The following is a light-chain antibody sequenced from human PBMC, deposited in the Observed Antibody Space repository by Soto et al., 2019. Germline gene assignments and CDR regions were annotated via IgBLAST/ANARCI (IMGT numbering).Light chain of an antibody. Sequence: IVMTQSPATLSVSPGVRATLSCRASQSVSSNIAWYQQKPGQAPRLLIYGASTRATGIPVRFSGSGSGTEFTLTISSLQSEDFAVYYCQQYNNWPPWTFGQGTKVEIK. CDR3: QQYNNWPPWT. CDR1: QSVSSN. CDR2: GAS. J-gene: IGKJ1*01. V-gene: IGKV3-15*01.